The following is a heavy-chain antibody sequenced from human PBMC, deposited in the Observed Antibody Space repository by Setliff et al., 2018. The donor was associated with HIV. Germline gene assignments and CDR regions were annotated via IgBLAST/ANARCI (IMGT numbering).Heavy chain of an antibody. CDR3: ARPRVADYFDSTGYYLPYAFDI. Sequence: GESLKISCQGSGYSFTSYWIGWLRQMPGKGLEWMGIIYPGDSDTRYSPSFQGQVTISADKSLSTAYPQWTSLKASDTAMFYCARPRVADYFDSTGYYLPYAFDIWGQGTMVT. D-gene: IGHD3-22*01. J-gene: IGHJ3*02. CDR1: GYSFTSYW. V-gene: IGHV5-51*01. CDR2: IYPGDSDT.